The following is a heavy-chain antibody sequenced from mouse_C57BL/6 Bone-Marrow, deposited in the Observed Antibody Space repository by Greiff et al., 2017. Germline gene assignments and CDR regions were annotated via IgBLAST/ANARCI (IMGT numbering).Heavy chain of an antibody. CDR1: GFTFSSYA. Sequence: EVQGVESGEGLVKPGGSLTLSCAASGFTFSSYAMSWVRQTPEKRLQEVAYISSGGGYIYYAATVKGRFTISRDNARNPLYLQMSSLKSEDTAMXHCTRAYGYDEYYAMDYWGQGTSVTVSS. J-gene: IGHJ4*01. CDR2: ISSGGGYI. CDR3: TRAYGYDEYYAMDY. D-gene: IGHD2-2*01. V-gene: IGHV5-9-1*02.